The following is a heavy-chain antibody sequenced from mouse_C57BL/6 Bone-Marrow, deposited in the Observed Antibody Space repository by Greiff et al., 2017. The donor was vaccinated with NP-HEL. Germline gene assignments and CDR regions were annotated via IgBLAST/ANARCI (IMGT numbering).Heavy chain of an antibody. V-gene: IGHV1-66*01. D-gene: IGHD1-1*02. CDR2: IYPGSGNT. CDR1: GYSFTSYY. CDR3: VGGGYFDV. J-gene: IGHJ1*03. Sequence: VKLMESGPELVKPGASVKISCKASGYSFTSYYIHWVKQRPGQGLEWIGWIYPGSGNTKYNEKFKGKATLTADTSSSTAYMQLSSLTSEDSAVYYCVGGGYFDVWGTGTTVTVSS.